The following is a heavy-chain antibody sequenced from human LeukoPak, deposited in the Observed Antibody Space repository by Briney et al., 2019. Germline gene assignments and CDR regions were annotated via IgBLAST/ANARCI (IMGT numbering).Heavy chain of an antibody. CDR3: ARGTSRYYYYGMDV. Sequence: GRSLRLSCAASGFTFSSYGMHWVRQAPGKGLEWVAVISYDGSNKYYADSVKGRFTISRDNSKNSLYLQMNSLRAEDTALYHCARGTSRYYYYGMDVWGQGITVTVSS. D-gene: IGHD3-9*01. J-gene: IGHJ6*02. V-gene: IGHV3-30*03. CDR1: GFTFSSYG. CDR2: ISYDGSNK.